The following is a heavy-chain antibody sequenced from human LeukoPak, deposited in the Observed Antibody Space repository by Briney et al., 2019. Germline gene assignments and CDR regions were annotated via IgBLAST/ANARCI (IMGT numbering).Heavy chain of an antibody. V-gene: IGHV3-21*01. CDR3: VRDMGGWQTYFDY. J-gene: IGHJ4*02. Sequence: GGSLRLSCAASGFTFSSYEMHWVRQAPGKGLEWVSSISSSSSYIYYADSVKGRFTISRDNATNSLYLQLNSLRAEDTAVYYCVRDMGGWQTYFDYWGQGTLVTVSS. CDR1: GFTFSSYE. D-gene: IGHD6-19*01. CDR2: ISSSSSYI.